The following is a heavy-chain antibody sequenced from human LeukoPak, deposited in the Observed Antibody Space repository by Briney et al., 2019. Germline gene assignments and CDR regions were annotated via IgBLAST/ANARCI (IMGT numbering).Heavy chain of an antibody. CDR2: ISSSGSTI. CDR3: ARARYYYYYMDV. CDR1: GFTFSDYY. V-gene: IGHV3-11*04. Sequence: PGGSLRLSCAASGFTFSDYYMSWIRQAPGKGLEWVSYISSSGSTIYYADSVKGRFTISRDNAKNSLYPQMNSLRAEDTAVYYCARARYYYYYMDVWGKGTTVTVSS. J-gene: IGHJ6*03.